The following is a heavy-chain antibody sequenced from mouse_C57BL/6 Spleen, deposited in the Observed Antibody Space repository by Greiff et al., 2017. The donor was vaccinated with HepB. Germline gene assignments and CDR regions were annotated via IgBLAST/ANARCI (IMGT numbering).Heavy chain of an antibody. CDR1: GYTFTDYE. D-gene: IGHD1-1*01. V-gene: IGHV1-15*01. Sequence: QVQLKESGAELVRPGASVTLSCKASGYTFTDYEMHWVKQTPVHGLEWIGAIDPETGGTAYNQKFKGKAILTADKSSSTAYMELRSLTSEDSAVYYCTRLYYYGSPFDYWGQGTTLTVSS. J-gene: IGHJ2*01. CDR3: TRLYYYGSPFDY. CDR2: IDPETGGT.